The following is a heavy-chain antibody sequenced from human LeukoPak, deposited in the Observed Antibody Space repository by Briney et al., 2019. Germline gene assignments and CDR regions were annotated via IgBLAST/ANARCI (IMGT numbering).Heavy chain of an antibody. CDR3: ARGSYGMDV. CDR1: GFTFTTYS. Sequence: GALKLSCAAPGFTFTTYSMSLVRQAPREGVEWVSSVSKSDGTTYYADSVKGRLTISRDNSKNTLHLQMNGLRAEDTAVYYCARGSYGMDVWGQGTTVTVSS. CDR2: VSKSDGTT. J-gene: IGHJ6*02. V-gene: IGHV3-23*01.